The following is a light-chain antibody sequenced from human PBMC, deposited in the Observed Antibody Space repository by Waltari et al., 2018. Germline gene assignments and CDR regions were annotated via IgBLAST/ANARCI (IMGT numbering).Light chain of an antibody. J-gene: IGKJ2*01. Sequence: IVLTQSPGTLSLPPGERATLSCRASQSLTKRYLAWYQQKPGQAPRLLIYGASSRAAGIPDRFSGSGSGTDFTLTISRLEPDDFAVYYCQQYGSSIMYTFGQGTKLEIK. CDR3: QQYGSSIMYT. CDR1: QSLTKRY. V-gene: IGKV3-20*01. CDR2: GAS.